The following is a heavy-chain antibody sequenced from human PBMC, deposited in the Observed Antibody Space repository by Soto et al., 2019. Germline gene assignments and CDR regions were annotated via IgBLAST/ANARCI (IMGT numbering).Heavy chain of an antibody. CDR2: IYYTGST. V-gene: IGHV4-59*01. J-gene: IGHJ4*02. Sequence: SETLSLTCTVSGSSISPYYWSWIRQPPGKGLEWIGYIYYTGSTKYNPSLKNRVTISLGTSRNQVSLRLYSVTAADTAVYYCTRVGGYYGDYPNFDYWGPGTLVTVS. CDR3: TRVGGYYGDYPNFDY. D-gene: IGHD4-17*01. CDR1: GSSISPYY.